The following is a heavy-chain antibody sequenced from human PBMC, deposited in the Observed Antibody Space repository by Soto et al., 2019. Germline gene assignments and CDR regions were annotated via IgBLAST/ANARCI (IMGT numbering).Heavy chain of an antibody. D-gene: IGHD4-17*01. CDR3: ARSPRSYAEGLNYYYGMDV. J-gene: IGHJ6*02. CDR2: IYPGDSDT. Sequence: GESLKISCKGSGYGFTSYWIGWVRQMPGKGLEWMGIIYPGDSDTRYSPSFQGQVTISADKSISTAYLQWSSLKASDTAMYYCARSPRSYAEGLNYYYGMDVWGQGTTVTVSS. CDR1: GYGFTSYW. V-gene: IGHV5-51*01.